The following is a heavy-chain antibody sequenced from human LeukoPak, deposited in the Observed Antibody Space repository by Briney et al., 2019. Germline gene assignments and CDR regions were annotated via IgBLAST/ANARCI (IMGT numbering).Heavy chain of an antibody. CDR1: GGSFSGYY. CDR3: ARGMAHIGLWFGELAHQPTFDY. V-gene: IGHV4-34*01. CDR2: INHSGST. D-gene: IGHD3-10*01. J-gene: IGHJ4*02. Sequence: PSETLSLTCAVYGGSFSGYYWSWIRQPPGKGLEWIGEINHSGSTNYNPSLKSRVTISVDTSKNQFSLKLSSVTAADTAVYYCARGMAHIGLWFGELAHQPTFDYWGQGTLVTVSS.